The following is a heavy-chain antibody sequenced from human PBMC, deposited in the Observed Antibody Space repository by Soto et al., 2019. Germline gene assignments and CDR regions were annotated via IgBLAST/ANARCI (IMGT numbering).Heavy chain of an antibody. J-gene: IGHJ5*02. CDR1: GGSISSSSYY. D-gene: IGHD2-15*01. CDR2: SCYSGGP. CDR3: ARLGLAEDIVVVVAATGWFDP. Sequence: SETLSLTCTVSGGSISSSSYYWGWIRQPPGRGLEWIGSSCYSGGPYYNPSLKIGVTLSVDTSKNQFSLKLSSETAADTAVYYCARLGLAEDIVVVVAATGWFDPLGQGTLVTVSS. V-gene: IGHV4-39*01.